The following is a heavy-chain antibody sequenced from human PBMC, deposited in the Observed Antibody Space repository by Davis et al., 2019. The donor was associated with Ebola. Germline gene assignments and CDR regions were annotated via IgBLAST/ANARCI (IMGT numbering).Heavy chain of an antibody. CDR3: AREPDYGDYGPDAFDI. CDR1: GYSFTSYW. Sequence: GESLKISCKGSGYSFTSYWIGWVRQMPGKGLEWMGIIYPGDSDTRYSPSFQGQVTISADKSISTAYLQWSSLKASDTAMYYCAREPDYGDYGPDAFDIWGQGTMVTVSS. V-gene: IGHV5-51*01. CDR2: IYPGDSDT. D-gene: IGHD4-17*01. J-gene: IGHJ3*02.